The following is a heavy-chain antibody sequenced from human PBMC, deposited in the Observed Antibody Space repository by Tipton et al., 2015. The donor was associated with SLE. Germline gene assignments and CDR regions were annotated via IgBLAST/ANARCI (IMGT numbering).Heavy chain of an antibody. J-gene: IGHJ4*02. CDR2: INPSGTTI. CDR3: ARDAQRCTGGTCYRGDSYFDI. CDR1: GFTFTSYS. Sequence: GSLRLSCSASGFTFTSYSLNWLRQTPGKGLEWLSYINPSGTTIYYADFVKGRFTISRDNNRNSLSLEMNNLSAEDTAIYYCARDAQRCTGGTCYRGDSYFDIWGLGTQVTVSS. V-gene: IGHV3-48*03. D-gene: IGHD1-7*01.